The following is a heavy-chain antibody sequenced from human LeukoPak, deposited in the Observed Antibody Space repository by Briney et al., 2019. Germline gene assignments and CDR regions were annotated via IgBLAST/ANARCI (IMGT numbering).Heavy chain of an antibody. CDR1: GGSITSYY. Sequence: PSETLSLTCTVSGGSITSYYWSWIRQPPGKGLEWIGNFYYSGSTNYNPSLKSRVTISVDTSKNQFSLKLSSVTAADTAVYYCARVSIVGTTYDYWGQGTLVTVSS. CDR3: ARVSIVGTTYDY. CDR2: FYYSGST. J-gene: IGHJ4*02. D-gene: IGHD1-26*01. V-gene: IGHV4-59*01.